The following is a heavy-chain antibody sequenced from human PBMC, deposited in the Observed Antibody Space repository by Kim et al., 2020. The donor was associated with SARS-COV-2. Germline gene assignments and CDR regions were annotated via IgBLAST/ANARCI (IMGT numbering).Heavy chain of an antibody. V-gene: IGHV4-4*07. J-gene: IGHJ4*02. CDR3: ARANYDYWSGYSRYFDY. Sequence: SLKSRVTMSVDTAKNQFALKLSSVTAADTAVYYCARANYDYWSGYSRYFDYWGQGTLVTVSS. D-gene: IGHD3-3*01.